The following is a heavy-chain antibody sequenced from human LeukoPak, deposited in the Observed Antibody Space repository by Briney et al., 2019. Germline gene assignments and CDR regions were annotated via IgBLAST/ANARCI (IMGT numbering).Heavy chain of an antibody. Sequence: GGSLRLSCAASGFTYSNNWMSWVRQAPGQGLEWVVNIKEDGSQKYYAGSVKGRFTISRDNAKNALYVQMNSLRVEDTAVYYCARDGGWGWDYWGQGTLVTVSS. CDR2: IKEDGSQK. J-gene: IGHJ4*02. CDR1: GFTYSNNW. D-gene: IGHD6-19*01. V-gene: IGHV3-7*01. CDR3: ARDGGWGWDY.